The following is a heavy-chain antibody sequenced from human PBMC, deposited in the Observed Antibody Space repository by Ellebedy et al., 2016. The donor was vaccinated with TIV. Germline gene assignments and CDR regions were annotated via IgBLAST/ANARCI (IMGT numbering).Heavy chain of an antibody. CDR3: VRDYDN. V-gene: IGHV3-48*03. CDR1: GFTFSTYE. J-gene: IGHJ4*02. Sequence: PGGSLRLSCAASGFTFSTYEMNWVRQSPGKGLEWVSYISSGGTTMYYADSVRGRFAVARDNARNSMYRQMGRPRIEDTALYYCVRDYDNWGQGTLVTVSS. CDR2: ISSGGTTM.